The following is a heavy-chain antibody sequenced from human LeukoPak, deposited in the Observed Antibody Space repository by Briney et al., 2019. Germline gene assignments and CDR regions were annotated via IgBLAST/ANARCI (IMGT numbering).Heavy chain of an antibody. Sequence: GGSLRLSCEASGFTFSSYAMSWVRQAPGKGLEWVSAISGSGGSTYYADSVKGRFTISRDNSKNTLYLQMNSLRAEDTAVYYCAKDPGWHTSLEYNWFDPWGQGTLVTVSS. CDR1: GFTFSSYA. D-gene: IGHD5-24*01. CDR3: AKDPGWHTSLEYNWFDP. CDR2: ISGSGGST. J-gene: IGHJ5*02. V-gene: IGHV3-23*01.